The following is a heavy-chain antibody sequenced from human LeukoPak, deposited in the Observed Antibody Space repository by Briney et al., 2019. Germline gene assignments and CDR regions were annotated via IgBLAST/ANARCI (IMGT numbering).Heavy chain of an antibody. V-gene: IGHV3-23*01. CDR3: AKGTMVRGDRDY. J-gene: IGHJ4*02. D-gene: IGHD3-10*01. Sequence: QPGGSLRLSCAASGFTFSSYAMSWVRQPPGEGLEWVSAISGNGDTTYYADSVKGRFTISRDNSKNTLYLQMDSLRAEDTAVYYCAKGTMVRGDRDYWGQGTLVTVSS. CDR1: GFTFSSYA. CDR2: ISGNGDTT.